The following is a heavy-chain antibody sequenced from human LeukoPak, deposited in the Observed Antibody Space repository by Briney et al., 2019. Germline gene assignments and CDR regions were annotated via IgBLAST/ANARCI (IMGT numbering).Heavy chain of an antibody. D-gene: IGHD1-26*01. CDR2: IYTSGST. CDR1: GGSISSYY. CDR3: ARPPQVGATGAFDI. Sequence: SETLSLTCTVSGGSISSYYWSWIRQPAGKGLEWIGRIYTSGSTNYDPSLKSRVTISVDMSKNQFSLKLSSVTAADTAVYYCARPPQVGATGAFDIWGQGTMVTVSS. J-gene: IGHJ3*02. V-gene: IGHV4-4*07.